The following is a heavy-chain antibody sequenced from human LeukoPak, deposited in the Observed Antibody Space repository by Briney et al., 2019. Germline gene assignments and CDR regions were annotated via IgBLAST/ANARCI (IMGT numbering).Heavy chain of an antibody. CDR2: IKQDGSEK. CDR3: ARRNGGYSASDI. J-gene: IGHJ3*02. Sequence: GGSLRLSCAASGFTFSSYSMNWVRQAPGKGLEWVANIKQDGSEKNYLDSVKGRFTISRDNAKNSLYLQMNSLRAEDTAVYYCARRNGGYSASDIWGQGTMVTVSS. V-gene: IGHV3-7*01. D-gene: IGHD3-10*01. CDR1: GFTFSSYS.